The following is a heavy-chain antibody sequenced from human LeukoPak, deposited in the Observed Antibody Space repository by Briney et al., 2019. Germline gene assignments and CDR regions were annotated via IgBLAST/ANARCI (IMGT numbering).Heavy chain of an antibody. Sequence: GGSLRLSCAASGFTFSRYWMSWVRQAPGKGLEWVANIRQGGSEKHYLDSVKGRITISRDNAKNSLYLQMNSLRAEDTAVYYCARWGSELPDDAFDIWGQGTTVTVSS. CDR3: ARWGSELPDDAFDI. CDR1: GFTFSRYW. D-gene: IGHD6-25*01. V-gene: IGHV3-7*01. J-gene: IGHJ3*02. CDR2: IRQGGSEK.